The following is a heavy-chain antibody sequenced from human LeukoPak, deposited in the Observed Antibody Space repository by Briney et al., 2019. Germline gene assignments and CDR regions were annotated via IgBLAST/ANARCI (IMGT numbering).Heavy chain of an antibody. CDR3: ATYDSGSS. CDR1: GYTFTSYT. J-gene: IGHJ4*02. CDR2: INPNSGGT. V-gene: IGHV1-2*02. D-gene: IGHD1-26*01. Sequence: ASVKVSCKASGYTFTSYTMNWVRQAPGQGLEWMGWINPNSGGTNYAQKFQGRVTMTRDTSISTAYMELSRLRSDDTAVYYCATYDSGSSWGQGTLVTVSS.